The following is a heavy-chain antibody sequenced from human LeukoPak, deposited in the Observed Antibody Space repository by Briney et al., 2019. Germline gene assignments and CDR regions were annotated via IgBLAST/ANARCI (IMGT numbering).Heavy chain of an antibody. J-gene: IGHJ5*02. Sequence: PGGSLRLSCEGSGFIFSHYWMSWLRQAPGKEPEWVAIIKLFGDEQYYGDSVKGRFTISRANARNLLYLQMHSLRADDTAMYYCARALTTDHSGRWFDPWGQGTLVTVSS. V-gene: IGHV3-7*01. CDR3: ARALTTDHSGRWFDP. CDR2: IKLFGDEQ. D-gene: IGHD4-17*01. CDR1: GFIFSHYW.